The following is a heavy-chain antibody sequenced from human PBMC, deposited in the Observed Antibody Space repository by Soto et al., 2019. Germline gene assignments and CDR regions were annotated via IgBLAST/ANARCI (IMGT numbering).Heavy chain of an antibody. CDR3: ARRTGSGWFFDS. D-gene: IGHD6-19*01. Sequence: SATLYLTCPVDGESFCGFSWSWIRQSPGKGLEWIGKINHSGSTNYNPSLKSRVTILVDTSKNQFSLKLSSMTAADTAASYCARRTGSGWFFDSWGQG. J-gene: IGHJ4*02. CDR1: GESFCGFS. V-gene: IGHV4-34*01. CDR2: INHSGST.